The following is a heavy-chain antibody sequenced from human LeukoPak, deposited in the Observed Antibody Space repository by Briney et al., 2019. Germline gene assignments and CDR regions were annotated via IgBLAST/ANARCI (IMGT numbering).Heavy chain of an antibody. J-gene: IGHJ3*02. V-gene: IGHV4-34*01. CDR2: INHSGST. CDR3: ARVGSSSWYQGKGAFDI. Sequence: SETLSLTCAVYGGSFSGYYWSWIRQPPGKGLEWIGEINHSGSTNYNPSLKSRVTISVDTSKNQFSLKLSSVTAADTAVYYCARVGSSSWYQGKGAFDIWGQGTMVTVSS. D-gene: IGHD6-13*01. CDR1: GGSFSGYY.